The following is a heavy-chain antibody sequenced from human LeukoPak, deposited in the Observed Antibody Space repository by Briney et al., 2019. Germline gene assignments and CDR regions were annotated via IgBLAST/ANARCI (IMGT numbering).Heavy chain of an antibody. V-gene: IGHV4-59*08. CDR2: IYYSGST. CDR3: ARHSSGWSDFDY. Sequence: SETLSLTCTVSGGSIRSYYWSWIRQPPGKGLEWIGYIYYSGSTNYNPSLKSRVTISVDTSKNQFSLKLSSVTAADTAVYYCARHSSGWSDFDYWGQGTLVTVSS. D-gene: IGHD6-19*01. CDR1: GGSIRSYY. J-gene: IGHJ4*02.